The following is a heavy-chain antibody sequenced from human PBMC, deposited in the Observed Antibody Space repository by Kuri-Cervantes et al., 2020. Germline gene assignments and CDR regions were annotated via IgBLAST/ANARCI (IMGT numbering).Heavy chain of an antibody. Sequence: SVKVSCKASGFTFTSSAVQWVRQARGQRLEWIGWIVVGSSNTNYAQKFQGRVTITRDTSASTAYMELSSLRSEDTAVYYCARGGDIIVQPGARTFDPWGQGTLVTVSS. CDR3: ARGGDIIVQPGARTFDP. D-gene: IGHD2-2*01. CDR1: GFTFTSSA. V-gene: IGHV1-58*01. J-gene: IGHJ5*02. CDR2: IVVGSSNT.